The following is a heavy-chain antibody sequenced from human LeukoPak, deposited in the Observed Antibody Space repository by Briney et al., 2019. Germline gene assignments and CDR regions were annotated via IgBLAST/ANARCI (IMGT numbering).Heavy chain of an antibody. CDR3: ARDASGWYDRSGWFDT. CDR2: VHTSGTT. Sequence: SETLSLTCTVSGGSISTYFWSWFRQPAGKGLEWIGRVHTSGTTDHNPSLKSRVTVSLDTSKNQFSLGLTSVTAADTAVYYCARDASGWYDRSGWFDTWGQGTLVTVSS. D-gene: IGHD6-19*01. V-gene: IGHV4-4*07. CDR1: GGSISTYF. J-gene: IGHJ5*02.